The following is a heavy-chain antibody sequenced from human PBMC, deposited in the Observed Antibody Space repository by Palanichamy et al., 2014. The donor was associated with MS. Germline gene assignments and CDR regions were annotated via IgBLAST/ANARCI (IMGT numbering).Heavy chain of an antibody. J-gene: IGHJ4*02. CDR3: ATGGGGQRGN. CDR2: ISAGGGFI. V-gene: IGHV3-21*01. D-gene: IGHD4-23*01. Sequence: MNWVRQAPGKGLEWVSFISAGGGFIHYADSVKGRFIISRDNAKRSLFLQMNSLRVEDTAVYYCATGGGGQRGNWGQGTLVTVSS.